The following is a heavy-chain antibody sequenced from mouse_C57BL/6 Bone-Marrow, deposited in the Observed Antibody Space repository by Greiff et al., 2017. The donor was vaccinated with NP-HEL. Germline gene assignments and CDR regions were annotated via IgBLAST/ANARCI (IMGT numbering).Heavy chain of an antibody. V-gene: IGHV1-50*01. CDR1: GYTFTSYW. J-gene: IGHJ1*03. Sequence: QVQLQQPGAELVKPGASVKLSCKASGYTFTSYWMQWVKQRPGQGLEWIGEIYPSDSYTNYNQKFKGKATLTVDTSSSTAYMQLSSLTSEDSAVYYCASQYYGSSLGYVDVWGRGTTITVSS. D-gene: IGHD1-1*01. CDR2: IYPSDSYT. CDR3: ASQYYGSSLGYVDV.